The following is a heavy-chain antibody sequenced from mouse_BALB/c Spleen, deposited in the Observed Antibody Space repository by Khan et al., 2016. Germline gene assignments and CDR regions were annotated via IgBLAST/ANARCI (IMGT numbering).Heavy chain of an antibody. V-gene: IGHV3-2*02. Sequence: EVQLVESGPGLVKPSQSLSLTCTVSGYSITSDYAWNWIRQFPGNKLEWMGYISYSGSTSYNPSLKSRISITRDTSKNQFFLQLNSVTTEDTATYDCASAYYYGSSQYYFDYWGQGTTLTVSS. CDR3: ASAYYYGSSQYYFDY. CDR1: GYSITSDYA. J-gene: IGHJ2*01. D-gene: IGHD1-1*01. CDR2: ISYSGST.